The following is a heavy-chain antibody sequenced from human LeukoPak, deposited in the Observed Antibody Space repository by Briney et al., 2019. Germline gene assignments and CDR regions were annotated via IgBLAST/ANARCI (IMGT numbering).Heavy chain of an antibody. Sequence: PGGSLRLSCAASGFTFSSYAMSWVRQAPGKGLEWVPAISGSGGSTYYADSVKGRFTTSRDNARNTLYLQMNSLRAEDTAIYYCARDNNWSPDYWGQGTLVTVSS. CDR3: ARDNNWSPDY. D-gene: IGHD5-24*01. J-gene: IGHJ4*02. CDR1: GFTFSSYA. V-gene: IGHV3-23*01. CDR2: ISGSGGST.